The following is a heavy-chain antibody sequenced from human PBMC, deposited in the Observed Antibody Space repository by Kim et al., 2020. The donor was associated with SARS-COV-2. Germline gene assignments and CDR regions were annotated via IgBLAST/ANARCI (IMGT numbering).Heavy chain of an antibody. CDR2: ISTGSSYI. V-gene: IGHV3-21*01. Sequence: GGSLRLSCAASGFAFSSYSMSWVRQAPGKGLEWVSSISTGSSYIYYSDSVKGRFTISRDNAKNSLYLHMTSLRGDDTAVYYCARKNAYSGYAPFDSWGQGTLVTVSS. D-gene: IGHD5-12*01. J-gene: IGHJ4*02. CDR3: ARKNAYSGYAPFDS. CDR1: GFAFSSYS.